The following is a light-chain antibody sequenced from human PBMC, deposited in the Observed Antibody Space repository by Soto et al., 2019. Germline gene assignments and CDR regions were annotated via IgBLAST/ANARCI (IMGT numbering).Light chain of an antibody. V-gene: IGLV3-1*01. CDR2: QDS. CDR3: QAWDSSSASYV. J-gene: IGLJ1*01. CDR1: KLGDKY. Sequence: SYELTQPPSVSVSPGQTTSITCSGDKLGDKYACWYQQKPRQPPVLVIYQDSKRPSGSPERFSGSNTGNTATLTISGTLDMDEDDYYCQAWDSSSASYVFGTGTKLTVL.